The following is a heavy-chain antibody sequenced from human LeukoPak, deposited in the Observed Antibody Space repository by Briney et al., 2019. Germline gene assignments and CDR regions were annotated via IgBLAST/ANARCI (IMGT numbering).Heavy chain of an antibody. J-gene: IGHJ5*02. CDR3: XRTDTFTXXXXXXSXXXDP. Sequence: KPSETLSLTCTVSGGSISSSSYYWGWIRQPPGKGLEWIGSIYYSGSTYYNPSLKSRVTISVDTSKNQFSLKLSSVTAADTAVYXXXRTDTFTXXXXXXSXXXDPXGXGXLVTVSS. CDR1: GGSISSSSYY. D-gene: IGHD3-3*01. V-gene: IGHV4-39*01. CDR2: IYYSGST.